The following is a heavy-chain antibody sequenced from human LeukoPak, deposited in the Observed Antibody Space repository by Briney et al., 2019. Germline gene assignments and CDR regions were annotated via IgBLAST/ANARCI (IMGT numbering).Heavy chain of an antibody. CDR2: IYTSGST. V-gene: IGHV4-4*07. J-gene: IGHJ5*02. Sequence: SETLSLTCTVSGGSISSYYWSWIRQPAGKGLEWIGRIYTSGSTNYNPSLKSRVTMSVDTSKNQFSLKLSSVTAADTAVYYCAREDRYCSSTRCYHWFDPWGQGTLVTVSS. D-gene: IGHD2-2*01. CDR3: AREDRYCSSTRCYHWFDP. CDR1: GGSISSYY.